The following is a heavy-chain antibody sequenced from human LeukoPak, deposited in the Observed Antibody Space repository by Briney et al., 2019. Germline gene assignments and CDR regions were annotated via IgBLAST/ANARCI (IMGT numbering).Heavy chain of an antibody. CDR3: AKESVDTAMVN. J-gene: IGHJ4*02. CDR2: ISWNSGSI. CDR1: GFTIDDYA. Sequence: GGSLRLSCAASGFTIDDYAMHWVRQAPGKGLEWVSGISWNSGSIGYADSVKGRFTISRDNAKNSLYLQMNSLRAEDTALYYCAKESVDTAMVNWGQGTLVTVSS. V-gene: IGHV3-9*01. D-gene: IGHD5-18*01.